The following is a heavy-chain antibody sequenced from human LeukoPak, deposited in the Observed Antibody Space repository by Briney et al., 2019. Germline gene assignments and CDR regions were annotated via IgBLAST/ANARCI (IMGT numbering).Heavy chain of an antibody. Sequence: GGSLRLSCAASGFTFGDYYMSWIRQAPGKGLEGVSYISSSGSTIYYADSVKGRFTISRDNAKNSLYLQMNSLRAEDTAVYYCARGIAVAGAYYYGMDVWGQGTTVTVSS. CDR3: ARGIAVAGAYYYGMDV. CDR2: ISSSGSTI. V-gene: IGHV3-11*01. J-gene: IGHJ6*02. CDR1: GFTFGDYY. D-gene: IGHD6-19*01.